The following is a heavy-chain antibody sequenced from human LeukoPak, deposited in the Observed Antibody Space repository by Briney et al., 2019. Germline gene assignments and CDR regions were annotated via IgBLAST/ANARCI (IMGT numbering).Heavy chain of an antibody. CDR1: GFTFRTYA. CDR3: AKDRYCGGGTCYWSYFDY. CDR2: ISGGGGST. D-gene: IGHD2-15*01. Sequence: TGGSLRLSCAASGFTFRTYAMSWVRQAPGKGLEWVSAISGGGGSTYYAESVKGRFTISRDNSKNTLFLQMNSLRAEDTAVYYCAKDRYCGGGTCYWSYFDYWGQGTLVTVSS. J-gene: IGHJ4*02. V-gene: IGHV3-23*01.